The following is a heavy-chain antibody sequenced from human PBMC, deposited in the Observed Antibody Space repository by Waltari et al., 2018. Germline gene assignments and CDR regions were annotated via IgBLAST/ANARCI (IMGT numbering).Heavy chain of an antibody. Sequence: EVQLVESGGGLVKPGGSLRLSCAASGFTFSSYSMNWCRQAPGKGLEWVSSISSSSSYIYYADSVKGRFTISRDNAKNSLYLQMNSLRAEDTAVYYCARASRSSWVFDYWGQGTLVTVSS. CDR2: ISSSSSYI. J-gene: IGHJ4*02. CDR1: GFTFSSYS. D-gene: IGHD6-13*01. CDR3: ARASRSSWVFDY. V-gene: IGHV3-21*01.